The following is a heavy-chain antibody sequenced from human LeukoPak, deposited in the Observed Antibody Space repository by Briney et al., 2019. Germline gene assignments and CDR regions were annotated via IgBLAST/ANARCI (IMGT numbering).Heavy chain of an antibody. CDR2: IKKGGSEK. D-gene: IGHD6-19*01. CDR3: ARLESSGWYRFDC. V-gene: IGHV3-7*01. J-gene: IGHJ4*02. CDR1: GFTFSSYW. Sequence: GGSLRLSCSASGFTFSSYWMSWVRQAPGKGLEWVANIKKGGSEKKYVDSVKGRFTISRDNAKNSLFLQMNSLRVEDTGLYYCARLESSGWYRFDCWGQGTLVTVSS.